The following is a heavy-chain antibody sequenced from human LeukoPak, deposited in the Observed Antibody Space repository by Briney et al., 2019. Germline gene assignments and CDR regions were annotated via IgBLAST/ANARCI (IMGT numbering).Heavy chain of an antibody. D-gene: IGHD4-17*01. Sequence: GASVKVSCKASGYTFTTIGITWVRQAPGQGLEWMGGIIPIFGTANYAQKFQGRVTITADESTSTAYMELSSLRSEDTAVYYCAPTPGDYELPGYFDYWGQGTLVTVSS. CDR3: APTPGDYELPGYFDY. V-gene: IGHV1-69*13. J-gene: IGHJ4*02. CDR1: GYTFTTIG. CDR2: IIPIFGTA.